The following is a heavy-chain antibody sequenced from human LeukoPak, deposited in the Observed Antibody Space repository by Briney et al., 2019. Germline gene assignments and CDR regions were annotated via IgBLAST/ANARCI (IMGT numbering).Heavy chain of an antibody. J-gene: IGHJ4*02. CDR1: GGSFSGYY. CDR2: INHSGST. V-gene: IGHV4-34*01. Sequence: KSSETLSLTCAVYGGSFSGYYWSWIRQPPGKGLEWIGEINHSGSTNYNPSLKSRVTISVDTSKNQFSLKLSSVTAADTAVYYCARDFGYGDYFFDDWGQGTLVTVSS. D-gene: IGHD4-17*01. CDR3: ARDFGYGDYFFDD.